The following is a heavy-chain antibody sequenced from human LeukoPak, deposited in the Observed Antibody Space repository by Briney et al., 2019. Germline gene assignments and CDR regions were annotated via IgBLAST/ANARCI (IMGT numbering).Heavy chain of an antibody. D-gene: IGHD5-18*01. J-gene: IGHJ4*02. CDR1: GFTFSNYG. CDR3: AKGRSGYSYGYDY. CDR2: IRSAVDTT. V-gene: IGHV3-23*01. Sequence: GGSLRLSCAASGFTFSNYGVSWVRQAPGKGLEWVSGIRSAVDTTHYADSVKGRFIISRDNSKNTLSLQLNSLRPEDTALYYCAKGRSGYSYGYDYWGQGTLVTVSS.